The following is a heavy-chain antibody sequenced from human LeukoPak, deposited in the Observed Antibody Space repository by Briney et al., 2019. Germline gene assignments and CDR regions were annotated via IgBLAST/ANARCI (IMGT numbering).Heavy chain of an antibody. CDR3: AKDLTWFGELLYFDY. D-gene: IGHD3-10*01. CDR1: GFTFNRYN. Sequence: GGSLRLSCAASGFTFNRYNMNWVRRAPGKGLEWVSSISTSSSYIYYADSVRGRFTISRDNSKNTLYLQMNSLRAEDTAVYYCAKDLTWFGELLYFDYWGQGTLVTVSS. V-gene: IGHV3-21*04. J-gene: IGHJ4*02. CDR2: ISTSSSYI.